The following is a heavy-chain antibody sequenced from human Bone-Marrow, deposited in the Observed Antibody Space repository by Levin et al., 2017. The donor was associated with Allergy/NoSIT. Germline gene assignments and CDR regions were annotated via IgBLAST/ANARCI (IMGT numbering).Heavy chain of an antibody. CDR2: INHSGST. V-gene: IGHV4-34*01. J-gene: IGHJ3*02. D-gene: IGHD1-26*01. Sequence: PSETLSLTCAVYGGSFSGYYWSWIRQPPGKGLEWIGEINHSGSTNYNPSLKSRVTISVDTSKNQFSLKLSSVTAADTAVYYCASMGSLDAFDIWGQGTMVTVSS. CDR3: ASMGSLDAFDI. CDR1: GGSFSGYY.